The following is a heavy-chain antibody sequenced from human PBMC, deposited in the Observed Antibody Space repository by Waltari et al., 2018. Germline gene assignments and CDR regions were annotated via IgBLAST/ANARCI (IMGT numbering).Heavy chain of an antibody. J-gene: IGHJ5*02. V-gene: IGHV3-74*01. Sequence: VQLVESGGGLVQPGGSLRLSCAASGSTFSRDWMHWVRQAPGKGLVWVSRIKSDGGSTSYADSVKGRFTISRDNAKNMLYLQMNSLRVEDTAVYYCASSGGSGWNWFDPWGQGTLVTVSS. CDR1: GSTFSRDW. CDR2: IKSDGGST. CDR3: ASSGGSGWNWFDP. D-gene: IGHD6-19*01.